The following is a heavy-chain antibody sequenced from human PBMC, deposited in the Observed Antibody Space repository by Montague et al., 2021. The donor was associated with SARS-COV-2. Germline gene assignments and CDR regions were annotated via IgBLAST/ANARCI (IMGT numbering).Heavy chain of an antibody. CDR1: GSTFGDSG. V-gene: IGHV3-20*04. D-gene: IGHD4-23*01. Sequence: SLRLSCAASGSTFGDSGMSWARQVPGRGLGWVSGLTWTSFTPVSATSVRGRFTISRANANNSLYLQMNNLRFEHAALYYCVRGYYGGPFDNWGQGTLVTVAS. CDR2: LTWTSFTP. CDR3: VRGYYGGPFDN. J-gene: IGHJ4*02.